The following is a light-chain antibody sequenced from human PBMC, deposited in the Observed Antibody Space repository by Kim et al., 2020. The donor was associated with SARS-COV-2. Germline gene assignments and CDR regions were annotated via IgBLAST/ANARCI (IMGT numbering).Light chain of an antibody. CDR2: SKS. Sequence: LGQAISITREGSSIRYYAACWYQQKPQQPPIVVIYSKSSRPSRIPGLFSGSTAKNTASLTIGANEAGDEADYCCNSRDSNDNVVFGGGTQLTVL. CDR3: NSRDSNDNVV. J-gene: IGLJ3*02. V-gene: IGLV3-19*01. CDR1: SIRYYA.